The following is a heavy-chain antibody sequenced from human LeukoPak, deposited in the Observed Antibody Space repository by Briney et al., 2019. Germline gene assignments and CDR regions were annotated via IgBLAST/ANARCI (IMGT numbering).Heavy chain of an antibody. D-gene: IGHD2-2*01. V-gene: IGHV3-23*01. CDR2: IISGGSAI. CDR3: TKGVAASRSPYCMDV. Sequence: GGSLRLSCAASGFTFSNYAMTWVRQAPGKGLEWVSSIISGGSAIYYAESVRGRLIMSRDDSKNMVYLQVNSPRVEDTALYYCTKGVAASRSPYCMDVWGKGTTVTVSS. J-gene: IGHJ6*03. CDR1: GFTFSNYA.